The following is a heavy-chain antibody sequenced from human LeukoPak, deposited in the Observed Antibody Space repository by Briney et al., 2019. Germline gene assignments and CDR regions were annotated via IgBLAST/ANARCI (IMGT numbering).Heavy chain of an antibody. CDR3: AREEYYYDSSGYFD. V-gene: IGHV4-59*12. D-gene: IGHD3-22*01. CDR1: GGSISSYY. J-gene: IGHJ4*02. Sequence: KSSETLSLTCTVSGGSISSYYWSWIRQPPGKGLEWIGYIYYSGSTNYNPSLKSRVTISVDTSKNQFSLKLSSVTAADTAVYYCAREEYYYDSSGYFDWGQGTLVTVSS. CDR2: IYYSGST.